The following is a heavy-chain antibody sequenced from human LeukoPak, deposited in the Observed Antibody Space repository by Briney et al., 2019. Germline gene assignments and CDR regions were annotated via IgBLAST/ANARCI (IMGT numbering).Heavy chain of an antibody. J-gene: IGHJ4*02. D-gene: IGHD3-10*01. CDR3: ARDYGAMVRGVPDY. Sequence: TGGSLRLSCAASGFTFNTYWMSWVRQAPGKGLEWVANIKEDGSEKYYVDSLKGRITISRDNAKNSLFLQMDSLRAEDTAVYFCARDYGAMVRGVPDYWGQGTLVTVSS. CDR1: GFTFNTYW. V-gene: IGHV3-7*01. CDR2: IKEDGSEK.